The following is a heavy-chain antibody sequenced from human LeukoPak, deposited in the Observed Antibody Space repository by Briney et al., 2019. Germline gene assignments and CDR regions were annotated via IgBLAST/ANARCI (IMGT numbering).Heavy chain of an antibody. D-gene: IGHD5-24*01. V-gene: IGHV4-34*01. CDR2: INHSGST. CDR3: ARVEMATIGYDY. Sequence: SETLSLTCAVYGGSFSGYYWSWIRQPPGKGLEWIGEINHSGSTNYNPPLKSRVTISVDTSKNQFSLKLSSVTAADTAVYYCARVEMATIGYDYWGQGTLVTVSS. CDR1: GGSFSGYY. J-gene: IGHJ4*02.